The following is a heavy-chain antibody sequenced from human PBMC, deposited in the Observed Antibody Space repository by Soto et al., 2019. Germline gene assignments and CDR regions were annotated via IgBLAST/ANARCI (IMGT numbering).Heavy chain of an antibody. CDR2: IKSKTDGGTT. J-gene: IGHJ4*02. CDR1: GFTFSNAW. CDR3: TTDGLEYSSSKVFDY. Sequence: GGSLRLSCAASGFTFSNAWMSWVRQAPGKGLEWVGRIKSKTDGGTTDYAAPVKGRFTISRDDSKNTLYLQMNSLKTEDTAVYYCTTDGLEYSSSKVFDYWGQGTLVTVSS. V-gene: IGHV3-15*01. D-gene: IGHD6-6*01.